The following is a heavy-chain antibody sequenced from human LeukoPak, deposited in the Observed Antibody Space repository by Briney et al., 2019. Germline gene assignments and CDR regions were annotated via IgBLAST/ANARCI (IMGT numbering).Heavy chain of an antibody. CDR3: ARHRRPAMVDY. CDR2: INHSGST. CDR1: GGSFSGYY. Sequence: PSETLSLTCAVYGGSFSGYYWSWIRQPPGKGLEWIGEINHSGSTNYNPSLKSRVTISVDTSKNQFSLKLSSVTAADTAVYYCARHRRPAMVDYWGQGTLVTVSS. J-gene: IGHJ4*02. V-gene: IGHV4-34*01. D-gene: IGHD5-18*01.